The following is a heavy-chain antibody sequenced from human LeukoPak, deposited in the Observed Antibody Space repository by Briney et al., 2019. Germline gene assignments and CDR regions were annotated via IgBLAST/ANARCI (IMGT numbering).Heavy chain of an antibody. D-gene: IGHD6-19*01. CDR3: AKRYGAVAGFDY. J-gene: IGHJ4*02. CDR1: GITFSSYG. CDR2: ISSTGGTT. V-gene: IGHV3-23*01. Sequence: GGTLRLSCAASGITFSSYGMSWVRQAPGKGLEWVSSISSTGGTTYYADSVKGRFSISRDNSKNTLYLQMNSLRAEDTAVYYCAKRYGAVAGFDYWGQGTLVTVSS.